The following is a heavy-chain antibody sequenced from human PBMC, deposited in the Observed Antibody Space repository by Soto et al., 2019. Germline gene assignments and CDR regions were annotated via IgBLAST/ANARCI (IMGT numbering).Heavy chain of an antibody. CDR1: GFTFSSQA. V-gene: IGHV3-23*01. Sequence: GASVKVSCTGSGFTFSSQAMSWVRQAPGKGLEWVSAISGRGTNTYYADSVKGRFTISRDNSKNRLYLQMNSLRAEDSAVYYCAKGGSDYFDTTGSYFLWYFDLWGRGTLVTVSS. D-gene: IGHD3-22*01. J-gene: IGHJ2*01. CDR3: AKGGSDYFDTTGSYFLWYFDL. CDR2: ISGRGTNT.